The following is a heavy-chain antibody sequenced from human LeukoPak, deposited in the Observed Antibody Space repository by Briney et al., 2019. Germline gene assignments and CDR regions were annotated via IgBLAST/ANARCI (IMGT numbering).Heavy chain of an antibody. CDR2: IDPSDSYT. V-gene: IGHV5-10-1*01. CDR3: ARVLGDYDILTGYSTNWFDP. CDR1: GYSFTSYW. J-gene: IGHJ5*02. D-gene: IGHD3-9*01. Sequence: GESLRISCKGSGYSFTSYWISWVRQMPGKGLEWMGRIDPSDSYTNYSPSFQGHVTISADKSISTAYLQWSSLKASDTAMYYCARVLGDYDILTGYSTNWFDPWGQGALVTVSS.